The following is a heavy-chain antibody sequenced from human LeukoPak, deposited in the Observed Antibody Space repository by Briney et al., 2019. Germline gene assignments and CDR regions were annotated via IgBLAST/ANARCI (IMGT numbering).Heavy chain of an antibody. D-gene: IGHD6-19*01. J-gene: IGHJ3*02. CDR2: IYTSGST. CDR1: GGSISSGSYY. Sequence: SETLSLTCTVSGGSISSGSYYWSWIRQPAGEGLEWIGRIYTSGSTNYNPSLKSRVTMSIDTSKNQFSLKLTSVTAVDTAVYYCARTVADYAFDIWGQGTMVTVSS. V-gene: IGHV4-61*02. CDR3: ARTVADYAFDI.